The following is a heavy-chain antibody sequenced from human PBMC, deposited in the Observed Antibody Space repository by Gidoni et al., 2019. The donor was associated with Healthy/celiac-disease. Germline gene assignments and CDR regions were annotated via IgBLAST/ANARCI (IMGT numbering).Heavy chain of an antibody. V-gene: IGHV4-39*01. Sequence: QLQLQESGPGLVKPSETLSLTRTVSGGSISSSRYYWGWIRQPPGKGLEWIGSIYYSGSTYYNPSIKSRVTISVDTSKNQVSLKLSSVTAADTAVYYCARLRGVRGIPYGSGSYTFDYWGQGTLVTVSS. CDR3: ARLRGVRGIPYGSGSYTFDY. D-gene: IGHD3-10*01. CDR2: IYYSGST. J-gene: IGHJ4*02. CDR1: GGSISSSRYY.